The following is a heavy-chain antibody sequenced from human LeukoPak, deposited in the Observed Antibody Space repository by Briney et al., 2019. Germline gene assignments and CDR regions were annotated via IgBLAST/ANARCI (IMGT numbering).Heavy chain of an antibody. V-gene: IGHV3-21*01. Sequence: MTGGSLRLSCVASGFTFSSYSMNWVRQAPGKGLGWVSSISSSSSYKYYTDSVKGRFTISGDNAKNSLYLQMNSLRAEDTAVYYCARSAAGTYYWGQGTLVTVSS. D-gene: IGHD1-1*01. J-gene: IGHJ4*02. CDR1: GFTFSSYS. CDR2: ISSSSSYK. CDR3: ARSAAGTYY.